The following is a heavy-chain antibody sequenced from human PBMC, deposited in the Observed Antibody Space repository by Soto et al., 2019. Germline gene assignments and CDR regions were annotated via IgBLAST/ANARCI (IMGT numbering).Heavy chain of an antibody. D-gene: IGHD3-10*01. CDR1: GFTFSNEV. CDR3: AREIVNRYYDSGSYYYFFDY. CDR2: IEYDGSNK. V-gene: IGHV3-33*05. J-gene: IGHJ4*02. Sequence: GGSLRLSCAASGFTFSNEVMHWVRQAPGKGLEWVALIEYDGSNKYYADSVKGRFTISRDNSKNTLYLQMNSLRAEDTAVYYCAREIVNRYYDSGSYYYFFDYWGQGTLVTVSS.